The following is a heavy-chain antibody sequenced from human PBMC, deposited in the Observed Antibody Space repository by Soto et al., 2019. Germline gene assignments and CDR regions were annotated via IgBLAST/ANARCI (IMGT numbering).Heavy chain of an antibody. J-gene: IGHJ4*02. Sequence: PXGSLRLSCAASGXTFSSYCMSWVRRAPGKGVELVANIKQDGSEKYYVDSVKGRFTISRDNAKKSLYLQMKSLRAEDTAVYYCARDYCTNGVCYEGLAVAPAYWGQGTLATVS. V-gene: IGHV3-7*03. D-gene: IGHD2-8*01. CDR1: GXTFSSYC. CDR3: ARDYCTNGVCYEGLAVAPAY. CDR2: IKQDGSEK.